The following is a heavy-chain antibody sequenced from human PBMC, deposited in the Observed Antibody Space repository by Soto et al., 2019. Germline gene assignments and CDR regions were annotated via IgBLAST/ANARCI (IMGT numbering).Heavy chain of an antibody. CDR2: ISSRGTTT. D-gene: IGHD2-15*01. CDR3: VTEVVAAWDYYYYGMDV. J-gene: IGHJ6*02. CDR1: GFTFSDYY. V-gene: IGHV3-11*01. Sequence: PGGSLRLSCAASGFTFSDYYMSWIRQAPGKGLEWVSYISSRGTTTYYADSAKGRFTISRDNAKNTLYLQMNSLRAEDTAVYYCVTEVVAAWDYYYYGMDVWGQGTTVTVSS.